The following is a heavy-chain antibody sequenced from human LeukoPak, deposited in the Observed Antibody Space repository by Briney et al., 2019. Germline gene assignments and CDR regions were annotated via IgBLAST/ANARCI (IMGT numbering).Heavy chain of an antibody. CDR1: GFTFSNYA. Sequence: GGSLRLSRAASGFTFSNYAMHWVRQAPGKGLEWVAVIWYDGSNEYYADSVTGRFTIFRDSSKNTLFLQMNSLRVEGTAVYYCAREADCSGGSCYRGPFDIWGQGTMVTVSS. CDR2: IWYDGSNE. CDR3: AREADCSGGSCYRGPFDI. J-gene: IGHJ3*02. V-gene: IGHV3-33*01. D-gene: IGHD2-15*01.